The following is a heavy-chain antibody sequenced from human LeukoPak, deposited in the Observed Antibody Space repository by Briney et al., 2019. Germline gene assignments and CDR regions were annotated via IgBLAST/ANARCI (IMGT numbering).Heavy chain of an antibody. Sequence: GGSLRLSCAASGFTFSRFSMNWVRQAPGKGLGWVSYISSSSRTIYYTDSVKGRFTISRDNAKNSLYLQMNSLRDEDTAVYYCAPWGAYCGGDCYPSNYYGMDVWGQGTTVTVSS. CDR3: APWGAYCGGDCYPSNYYGMDV. CDR1: GFTFSRFS. V-gene: IGHV3-48*02. J-gene: IGHJ6*02. D-gene: IGHD2-21*02. CDR2: ISSSSRTI.